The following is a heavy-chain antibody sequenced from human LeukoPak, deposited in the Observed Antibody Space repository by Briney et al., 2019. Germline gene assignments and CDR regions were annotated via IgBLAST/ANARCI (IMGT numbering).Heavy chain of an antibody. J-gene: IGHJ4*02. V-gene: IGHV4-61*02. CDR3: ARERRLAAQITYFDY. Sequence: SQTLSLTCTVSGGSISSGSYYWSWIRQPAGKGLEWIGRIYTSGSTNYNPSLKSRVTISVDTSKNQFSLKLSSVTAADTAVYYCARERRLAAQITYFDYWGQGTLVTVSS. CDR1: GGSISSGSYY. D-gene: IGHD6-25*01. CDR2: IYTSGST.